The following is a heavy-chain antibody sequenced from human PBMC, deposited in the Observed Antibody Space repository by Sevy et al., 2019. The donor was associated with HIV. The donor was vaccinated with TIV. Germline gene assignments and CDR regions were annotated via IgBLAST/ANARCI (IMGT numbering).Heavy chain of an antibody. D-gene: IGHD3-22*01. CDR3: ARVLYYYDSSGYSYYFDY. J-gene: IGHJ4*02. CDR2: MNPNSGNT. Sequence: ASVKVSCKASGYTFTSYDINWMRQATGQGLEWMGWMNPNSGNTGYAQKFQGRVTMTRNTSISTAYMELSSLRSEDTAVYYCARVLYYYDSSGYSYYFDYWDQGTLVTVSS. V-gene: IGHV1-8*01. CDR1: GYTFTSYD.